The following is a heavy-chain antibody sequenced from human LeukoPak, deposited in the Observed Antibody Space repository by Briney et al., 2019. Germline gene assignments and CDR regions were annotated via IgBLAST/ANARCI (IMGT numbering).Heavy chain of an antibody. D-gene: IGHD4-17*01. CDR2: IYYSGST. CDR1: GGSLSSYY. Sequence: SETLSLTCTVSGGSLSSYYWSWIRQPPGKGLEWIGYIYYSGSTNYNPSLKSRVTISADTSKNQFSLKLSSVTAADTAVYYCARSYGELFDPWGQGTLVTVSS. J-gene: IGHJ5*02. V-gene: IGHV4-59*01. CDR3: ARSYGELFDP.